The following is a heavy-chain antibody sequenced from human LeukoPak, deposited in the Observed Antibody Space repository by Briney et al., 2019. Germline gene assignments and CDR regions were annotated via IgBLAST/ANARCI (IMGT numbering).Heavy chain of an antibody. CDR2: IYYSGST. J-gene: IGHJ6*03. V-gene: IGHV4-30-4*07. D-gene: IGHD3-22*01. Sequence: SETLSLTCAVSGGSISSGGYSWSWIRQPPGKGLEWIGYIYYSGSTYYHPSLKSRVTISVDTSKNQFSLKLSSVTAADTAVYYCASTYYYDSSGYYGGAGYYYYYMDVWGKGTTVTVSS. CDR3: ASTYYYDSSGYYGGAGYYYYYMDV. CDR1: GGSISSGGYS.